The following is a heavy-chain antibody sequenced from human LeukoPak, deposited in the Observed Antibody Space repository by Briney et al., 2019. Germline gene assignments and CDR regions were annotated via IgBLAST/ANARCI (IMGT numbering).Heavy chain of an antibody. J-gene: IGHJ4*02. CDR1: GGAFSSYS. CDR2: IIPIFGTA. V-gene: IGHV1-69*05. D-gene: IGHD3-22*01. Sequence: ASVKVSCKTSGGAFSSYSISWVRQAPGRGLEWMGRIIPIFGTANYAQKFQGRVTMTRNTSISTAYMELSSLRSEDTAVYYCARVYDSSGYYVVYWGQGTLVTVSS. CDR3: ARVYDSSGYYVVY.